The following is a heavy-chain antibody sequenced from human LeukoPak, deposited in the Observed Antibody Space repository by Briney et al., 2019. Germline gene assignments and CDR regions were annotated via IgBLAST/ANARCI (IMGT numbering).Heavy chain of an antibody. CDR2: ISGSGGST. CDR3: AKDVRGTYYDFWSGYPDHY. J-gene: IGHJ4*02. D-gene: IGHD3-3*01. CDR1: GFTFSTYA. Sequence: GGSLRLSCVASGFTFSTYAMSWVRQAPGKGLEWVSAISGSGGSTYYADSVKGRFTISRDNSKNTLYLQMNSLRAEDTAVYYCAKDVRGTYYDFWSGYPDHYWGQGTLITVSS. V-gene: IGHV3-23*01.